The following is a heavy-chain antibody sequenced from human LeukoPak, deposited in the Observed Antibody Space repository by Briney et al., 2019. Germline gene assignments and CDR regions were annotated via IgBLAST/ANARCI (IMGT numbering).Heavy chain of an antibody. J-gene: IGHJ6*03. D-gene: IGHD6-6*01. CDR3: ATYHRSSYYYIDA. V-gene: IGHV3-7*01. CDR1: GFTFTNYF. CDR2: IKQDGGEK. Sequence: QAGGSLRLSCVASGFTFTNYFMSWVRQAPGKGLEWVANIKQDGGEKYYVDSVKGRFTISRDNAKSSLYLQMNSLGAEDTAVYFCATYHRSSYYYIDAWGKGTTVTVSS.